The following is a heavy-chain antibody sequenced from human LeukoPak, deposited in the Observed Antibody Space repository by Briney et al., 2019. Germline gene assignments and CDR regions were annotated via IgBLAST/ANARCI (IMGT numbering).Heavy chain of an antibody. CDR2: INHSGST. D-gene: IGHD3-9*01. Sequence: PSETLSLTCAVCGGSFSGYYWSWIRQPPGKGLEWIGEINHSGSTNYNPSLKSRVTISVDTSKNQFSLKLSSVTAADTAVYYCARRYYDILTGYYEPFDYWGQGTLVTVSS. CDR3: ARRYYDILTGYYEPFDY. J-gene: IGHJ4*02. CDR1: GGSFSGYY. V-gene: IGHV4-34*01.